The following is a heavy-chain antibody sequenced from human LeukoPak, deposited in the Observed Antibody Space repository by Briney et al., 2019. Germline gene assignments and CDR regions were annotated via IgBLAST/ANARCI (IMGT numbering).Heavy chain of an antibody. CDR1: GFNFTSSA. Sequence: ASVNVSCKASGFNFTSSAMQWVRQAGGQRLEGIGWIVVGSGNTNYAQKFQERVTITRDMSTSTAYMELSSLRSGDTAVYYCAAFFGEDLGDYWGQGTLVTVSS. J-gene: IGHJ4*02. D-gene: IGHD3-10*01. CDR2: IVVGSGNT. CDR3: AAFFGEDLGDY. V-gene: IGHV1-58*02.